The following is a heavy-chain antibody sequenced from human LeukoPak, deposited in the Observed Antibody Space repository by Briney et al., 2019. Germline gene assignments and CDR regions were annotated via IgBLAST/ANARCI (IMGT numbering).Heavy chain of an antibody. CDR1: GGSISIGSYC. V-gene: IGHV4-61*02. D-gene: IGHD4-23*01. CDR2: VYTSGST. CDR3: ARERGYGGTFDY. Sequence: SQTLSLTCTVSGGSISIGSYCWSWIRQSAGKGLEWIGRVYTSGSTNYNPSLKSRVTISADTPKNQFSLKLSSVTAADTAVYFCARERGYGGTFDYWGQGTLVTVSS. J-gene: IGHJ4*02.